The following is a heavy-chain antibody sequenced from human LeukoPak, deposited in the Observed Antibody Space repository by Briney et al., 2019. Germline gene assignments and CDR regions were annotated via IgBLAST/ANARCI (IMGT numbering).Heavy chain of an antibody. J-gene: IGHJ5*02. D-gene: IGHD5-12*01. CDR1: GYTFTDYY. CDR3: ARDVYSGSSGGWLDP. CDR2: INPSTGGT. V-gene: IGHV1-2*02. Sequence: ASVQASCKASGYTFTDYYMHWVRQAPGQGLEWMGWINPSTGGTKYAQKFQGRVTMTRDSSISTGYMELSRLRSDDMAVYYCARDVYSGSSGGWLDPWGQGTLVTVSS.